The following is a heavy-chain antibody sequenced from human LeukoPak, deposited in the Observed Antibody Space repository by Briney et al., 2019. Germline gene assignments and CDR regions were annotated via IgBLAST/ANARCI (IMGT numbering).Heavy chain of an antibody. CDR1: GASISSTSYY. CDR2: IYYSGST. D-gene: IGHD3-22*01. V-gene: IGHV4-39*01. Sequence: SETLSLTCTVSGASISSTSYYWGWIRQPPGKGLEWIGSIYYSGSTYYNPSLKSRVTISVDTSKNQLSLKLSTVTAADTAVYYCATHTYDSSGYYFVYWGQGTLVTVSS. J-gene: IGHJ4*02. CDR3: ATHTYDSSGYYFVY.